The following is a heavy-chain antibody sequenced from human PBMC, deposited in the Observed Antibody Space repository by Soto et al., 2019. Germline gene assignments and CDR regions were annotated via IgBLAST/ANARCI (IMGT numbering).Heavy chain of an antibody. D-gene: IGHD2-15*01. J-gene: IGHJ4*02. Sequence: QVQLQQWGAGLLKPSETLSLTCAVYGGSFSGYYWSWIRQPPGKGLEWIGEINHSGSTNYNPSLKSRVTISVDTSKNQFSLKLSSVTAADTAVYYCARGLNIVGYDYWGQGPLVTVSS. V-gene: IGHV4-34*01. CDR3: ARGLNIVGYDY. CDR1: GGSFSGYY. CDR2: INHSGST.